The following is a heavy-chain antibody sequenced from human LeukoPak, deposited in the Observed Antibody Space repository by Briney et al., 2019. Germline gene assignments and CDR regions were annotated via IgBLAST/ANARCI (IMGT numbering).Heavy chain of an antibody. D-gene: IGHD3-9*01. J-gene: IGHJ4*02. CDR1: GGTFSSYA. Sequence: ASVKVSCKASGGTFSSYAISWVRQAPRQGLEWMGGIIPIFGTANYAQKFQGRVTITADESTSTAYMELSSLRSEDTAVYSCASRPAGPDYDILTGYYGGGYFDYWGQGTLVTVSS. V-gene: IGHV1-69*13. CDR2: IIPIFGTA. CDR3: ASRPAGPDYDILTGYYGGGYFDY.